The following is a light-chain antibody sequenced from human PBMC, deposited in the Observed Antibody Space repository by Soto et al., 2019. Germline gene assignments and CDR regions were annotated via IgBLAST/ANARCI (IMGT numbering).Light chain of an antibody. CDR1: TSNILRNY. J-gene: IGLJ1*01. Sequence: QSVLTQPPSASGNPGQRLTISCSGSTSNILRNYVYWYRQFPGTAPRLLISMNDQRPSGVPDRFSGSKSGTSASLAISGLQSEDEADYYCAAWDDSLNGPVFGTGTKLTVL. CDR3: AAWDDSLNGPV. V-gene: IGLV1-47*01. CDR2: MND.